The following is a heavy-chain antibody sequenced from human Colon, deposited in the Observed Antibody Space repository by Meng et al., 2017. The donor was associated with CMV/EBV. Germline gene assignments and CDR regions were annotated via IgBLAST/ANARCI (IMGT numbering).Heavy chain of an antibody. J-gene: IGHJ4*02. CDR3: GKQLAAAGPCIDY. CDR1: GFSFSSYA. CDR2: IYSGGSTT. Sequence: GESLKISCAASGFSFSSYAMSWVRQAPGKGLEWVSVIYSGGSTTSYADSVKGRFTISRDNSRNMVYLQMNSLRAEDTAVYYCGKQLAAAGPCIDYWGQGTLVTVSS. D-gene: IGHD6-13*01. V-gene: IGHV3-23*03.